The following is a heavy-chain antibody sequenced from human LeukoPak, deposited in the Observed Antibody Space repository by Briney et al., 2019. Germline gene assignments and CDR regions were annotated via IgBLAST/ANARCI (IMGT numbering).Heavy chain of an antibody. CDR2: ISYDGSNK. D-gene: IGHD3-22*01. CDR1: GFTFSSYG. J-gene: IGHJ4*02. CDR3: ASDRPRYDSSGYQYYFDY. Sequence: SGGSLRLSCAASGFTFSSYGMHWVRQAPGKGLEWVAVISYDGSNKYYADSVKGRFTISRDNSKNTLYLQMNSLRAEDTAVYYCASDRPRYDSSGYQYYFDYWGQGTLVTVSS. V-gene: IGHV3-30*03.